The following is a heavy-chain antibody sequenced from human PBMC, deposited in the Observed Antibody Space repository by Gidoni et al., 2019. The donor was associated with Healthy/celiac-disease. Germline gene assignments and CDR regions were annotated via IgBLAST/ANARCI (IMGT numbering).Heavy chain of an antibody. D-gene: IGHD2-15*01. Sequence: QVQLQESGPGLVKPSGTLSLTCAVPGGSISSSNWWSWVRQPPGKGLEWIGEIYHSGSTNYNPSLKSRVTISVDKSKNQFSLKLSSVTAADTAVYYCARAPRRYCSGGSCYPSNNWFDPWGQGTLVTVSS. V-gene: IGHV4-4*02. CDR3: ARAPRRYCSGGSCYPSNNWFDP. J-gene: IGHJ5*02. CDR2: IYHSGST. CDR1: GGSISSSNW.